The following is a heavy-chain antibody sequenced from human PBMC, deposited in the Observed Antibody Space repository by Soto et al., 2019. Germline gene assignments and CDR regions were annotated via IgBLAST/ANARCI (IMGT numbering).Heavy chain of an antibody. V-gene: IGHV1-18*01. Sequence: QVQVVQSGDEVKETGASGRVSCKTPGYSFTAYGISWVRKAPGQGLEWMGWISCYNGKTKYAQKVQGRVTMTTDTSTRTAYMEVRSLRSDDTALYYCARDAPPPELRFLEWHNYDYTGMAVWGKGTTVTVSS. CDR1: GYSFTAYG. CDR3: ARDAPPPELRFLEWHNYDYTGMAV. CDR2: ISCYNGKT. J-gene: IGHJ6*04. D-gene: IGHD3-3*01.